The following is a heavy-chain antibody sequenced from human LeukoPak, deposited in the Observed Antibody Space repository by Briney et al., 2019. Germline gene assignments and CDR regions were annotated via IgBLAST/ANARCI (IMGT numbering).Heavy chain of an antibody. Sequence: SETLSLTCTVSGXSISTYYWSWIRQPPGKGLEWIGYIHYTGSTNYNPSLKSRVTISVDTSKNQFSLKLSSVTAADTAVYYCARPPRTVATMFDYWGRGTLVTVSS. J-gene: IGHJ4*02. V-gene: IGHV4-59*01. CDR2: IHYTGST. CDR3: ARPPRTVATMFDY. D-gene: IGHD5-12*01. CDR1: GXSISTYY.